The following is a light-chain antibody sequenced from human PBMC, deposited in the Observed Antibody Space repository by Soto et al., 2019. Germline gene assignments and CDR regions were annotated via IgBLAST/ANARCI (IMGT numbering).Light chain of an antibody. CDR1: SRDVGGYNY. V-gene: IGLV2-14*01. CDR2: EVS. J-gene: IGLJ1*01. Sequence: QSVLTPPACVSGSPGESITISCTGTSRDVGGYNYVSWYQQHPGKAPKLMIYEVSNRPSGVSNRFSGSKSGNTASLTISGLQAEDEADYYCSSYTSSSTLEVFGTGTKVTVL. CDR3: SSYTSSSTLEV.